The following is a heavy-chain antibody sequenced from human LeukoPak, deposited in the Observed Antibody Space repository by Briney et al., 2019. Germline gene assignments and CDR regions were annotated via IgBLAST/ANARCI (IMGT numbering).Heavy chain of an antibody. J-gene: IGHJ4*02. Sequence: GGSLRLSCAASGFAFDDYGMSWVRQAPGKGLEWVSGINWNGGSTGYADSVKGRFTISRDNAKNSLYLQMNSLRAEDTALYYCARSASTYYYDSSGYYLDYWGQGTLVTVSS. CDR2: INWNGGST. V-gene: IGHV3-20*04. CDR3: ARSASTYYYDSSGYYLDY. D-gene: IGHD3-22*01. CDR1: GFAFDDYG.